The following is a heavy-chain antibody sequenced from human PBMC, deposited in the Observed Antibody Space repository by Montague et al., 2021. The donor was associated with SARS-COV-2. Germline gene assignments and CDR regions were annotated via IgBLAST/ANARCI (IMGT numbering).Heavy chain of an antibody. D-gene: IGHD2-2*01. Sequence: CAISGDSVSSNIATWNWIRQSPSRGLEWLGRTYYRSKWYNDYAESVKSRITIDPDTSKHQLPLHLNSVTPEDTAVYYCARIPVGSKYYFDFWGQGTLVTVSS. CDR2: TYYRSKWYN. CDR3: ARIPVGSKYYFDF. V-gene: IGHV6-1*01. J-gene: IGHJ4*02. CDR1: GDSVSSNIAT.